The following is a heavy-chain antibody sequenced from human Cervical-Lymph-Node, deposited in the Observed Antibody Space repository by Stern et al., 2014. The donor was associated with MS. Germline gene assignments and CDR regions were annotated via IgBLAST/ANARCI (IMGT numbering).Heavy chain of an antibody. CDR1: GFALTSAG. D-gene: IGHD1-14*01. J-gene: IGHJ5*02. CDR3: ARHSIKGYNCFDP. Sequence: QDQLVQSGAELKKPGASVKVSCKASGFALTSAGISWVRQAPGQGLEWVGWISADNVNTNYAQRFQDRVNMTTDTSTSTAYMELRSLRSDDTAVYDCARHSIKGYNCFDPWGQGTLVTVSS. CDR2: ISADNVNT. V-gene: IGHV1-18*01.